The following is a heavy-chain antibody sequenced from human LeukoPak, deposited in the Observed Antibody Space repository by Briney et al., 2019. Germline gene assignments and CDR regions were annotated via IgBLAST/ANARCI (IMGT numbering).Heavy chain of an antibody. J-gene: IGHJ3*02. Sequence: GGSLRLSCVASGFSFRNFWMHWVRQTPRKGLEWVANIKPDGGEQSLADSVKGRFTISGDNAERSLFLQMTGLRAEDTATYFCARAQNGALDIWGRGTDVTVSS. D-gene: IGHD3-10*01. CDR3: ARAQNGALDI. CDR1: GFSFRNFW. CDR2: IKPDGGEQ. V-gene: IGHV3-7*01.